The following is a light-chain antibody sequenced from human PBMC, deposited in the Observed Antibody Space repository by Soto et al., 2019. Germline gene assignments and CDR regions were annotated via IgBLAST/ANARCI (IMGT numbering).Light chain of an antibody. CDR2: DAS. J-gene: IGKJ4*01. V-gene: IGKV3-11*01. CDR1: HSVSNY. Sequence: EIVLTQSPATLSLSPGERATLSCRASHSVSNYLAWYQQKPGQAPRLLIFDASNRATGIPARFSGSGSGTDFTLTISSLEPEDFAVYYCQQRFNWLTFGGGTKVEIK. CDR3: QQRFNWLT.